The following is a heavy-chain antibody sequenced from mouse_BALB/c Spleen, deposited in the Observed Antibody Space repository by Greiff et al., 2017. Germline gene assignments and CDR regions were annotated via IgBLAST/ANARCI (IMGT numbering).Heavy chain of an antibody. V-gene: IGHV5-17*02. Sequence: EVKLVESGGGLVQPGGSRKLSCAASGFTFSSFGMHWVRQAPEKGLEWVAYISSGSSTIYYADTVKGRFTISRDNPKNTLFLQMTSLRSEDTAMYYCARNYGSSYGHAMDYWGQGTSVTVSS. CDR1: GFTFSSFG. CDR3: ARNYGSSYGHAMDY. CDR2: ISSGSSTI. D-gene: IGHD1-1*01. J-gene: IGHJ4*01.